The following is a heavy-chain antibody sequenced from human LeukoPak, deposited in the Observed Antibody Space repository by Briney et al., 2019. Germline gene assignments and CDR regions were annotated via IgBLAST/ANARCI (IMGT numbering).Heavy chain of an antibody. CDR3: AKAPVTSCRGAFCYPFDY. J-gene: IGHJ4*02. Sequence: PGGSLRLSCAASGFTFSSSAMSWVRQAPGKGLEWVSAMSSSDDGRYYAASVRGRFTISRDTSRSTLYLQMNSLRAEDAAVYYCAKAPVTSCRGAFCYPFDYWGQGTLVTVSS. D-gene: IGHD2-15*01. V-gene: IGHV3-23*01. CDR1: GFTFSSSA. CDR2: MSSSDDGR.